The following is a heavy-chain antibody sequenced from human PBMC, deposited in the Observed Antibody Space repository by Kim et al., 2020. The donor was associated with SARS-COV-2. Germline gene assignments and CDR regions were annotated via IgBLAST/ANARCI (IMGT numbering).Heavy chain of an antibody. CDR3: ARGMREDWGDY. Sequence: ASVKVSCKASGYTFTAYYMHWVRQAPGQGFEWMGWIIPYSGDTNYAQKFQGRVTMTRDTSISIAYMELSRLTFDDTAVYYCARGMREDWGDYWGQGALVTVSS. CDR1: GYTFTAYY. D-gene: IGHD7-27*01. CDR2: IIPYSGDT. V-gene: IGHV1-2*02. J-gene: IGHJ4*02.